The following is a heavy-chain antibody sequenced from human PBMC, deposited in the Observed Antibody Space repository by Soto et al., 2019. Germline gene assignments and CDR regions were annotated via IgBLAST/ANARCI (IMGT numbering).Heavy chain of an antibody. CDR1: GYTFTSYD. J-gene: IGHJ6*02. CDR3: VISAAAAGRDYYYYGMDV. D-gene: IGHD6-13*01. V-gene: IGHV1-8*01. Sequence: GASVKVSCKASGYTFTSYDINWVRQATGQGLEWMGWMNPNSGNTGYAQKFQGRVTMTRNTSISTAYMELSSLRSEDTGVYYCVISAAAAGRDYYYYGMDVWGQGTTVTVSS. CDR2: MNPNSGNT.